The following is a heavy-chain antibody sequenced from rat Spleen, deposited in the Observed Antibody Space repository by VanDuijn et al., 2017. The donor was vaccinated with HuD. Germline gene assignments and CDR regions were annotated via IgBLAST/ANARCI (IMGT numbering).Heavy chain of an antibody. CDR2: IWGDGST. V-gene: IGHV2-1*01. J-gene: IGHJ3*01. CDR1: GFSLSSNG. CDR3: TSPFRWFAY. Sequence: QVQLKESGPGLVQPSQTLSLTCTVSGFSLSSNGVGWVRQPLGKGLVWMGTIWGDGSTDYNSALKSRLSISRDTSKSQVFLKMNSLQTDDTAIYFCTSPFRWFAYWGQGTLVTVSS.